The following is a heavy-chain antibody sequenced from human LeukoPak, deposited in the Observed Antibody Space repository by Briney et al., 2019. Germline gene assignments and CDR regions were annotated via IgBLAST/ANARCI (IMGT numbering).Heavy chain of an antibody. D-gene: IGHD6-13*01. V-gene: IGHV1-2*02. Sequence: ASVKVSCKASGYTFTCYYMHWVRQAPGQGLEWMGWINPNSGGTNYAQKFQGRVTMTRDTSISTAYMELSRLRSDDTAVYYCARTIAAAGIDAFDIWGQGTMVTVSS. CDR1: GYTFTCYY. CDR3: ARTIAAAGIDAFDI. J-gene: IGHJ3*02. CDR2: INPNSGGT.